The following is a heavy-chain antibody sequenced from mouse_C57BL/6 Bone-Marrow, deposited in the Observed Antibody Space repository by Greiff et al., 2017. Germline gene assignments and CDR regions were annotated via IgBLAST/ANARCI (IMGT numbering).Heavy chain of an antibody. V-gene: IGHV1-50*01. Sequence: QVQLQQSGAELVKPGASVKLSCKASGYTFTSYRMKWVKQRPGQGLEWIGEIGPSVSYTNYNQQFKGKATLTVDTSSSTAYMQLSSLTSEDSAVYYCARRSSTMISAWFAYWGQGTLVTVSA. D-gene: IGHD2-4*01. CDR2: IGPSVSYT. J-gene: IGHJ3*01. CDR1: GYTFTSYR. CDR3: ARRSSTMISAWFAY.